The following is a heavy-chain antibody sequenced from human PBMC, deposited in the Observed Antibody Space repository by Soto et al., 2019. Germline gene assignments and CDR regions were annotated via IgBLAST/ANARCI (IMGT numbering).Heavy chain of an antibody. D-gene: IGHD1-26*01. J-gene: IGHJ6*03. CDR3: ARYHRCGLYYMDV. Sequence: EVQLVESGGDLVQPGGSLKLSCVASGITFSTSYMSWVRQAPGKGLEWVANIKEDGSQKYYVDSVKGRFTIYRDNARNSLYLQMNSLRAEDTAVYFCARYHRCGLYYMDVWGKGTAVTVSS. CDR1: GITFSTSY. CDR2: IKEDGSQK. V-gene: IGHV3-7*01.